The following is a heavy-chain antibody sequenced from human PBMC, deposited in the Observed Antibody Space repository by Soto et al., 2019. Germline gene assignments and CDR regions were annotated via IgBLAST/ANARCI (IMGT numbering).Heavy chain of an antibody. J-gene: IGHJ5*02. Sequence: GGSLRLSCVGSGFVFKNFAINWVRQPPGKGLEWVSVIRGTGLNTYYAASVKGRFNISRDNSKNTVYLQMDSLKVEDTAVYYCAKRASPANIDNWFDPWGPGTQVNVSS. V-gene: IGHV3-23*01. CDR3: AKRASPANIDNWFDP. CDR1: GFVFKNFA. CDR2: IRGTGLNT.